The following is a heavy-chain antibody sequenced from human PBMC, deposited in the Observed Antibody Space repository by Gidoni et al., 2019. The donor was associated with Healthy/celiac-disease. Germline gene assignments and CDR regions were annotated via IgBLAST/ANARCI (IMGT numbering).Heavy chain of an antibody. J-gene: IGHJ4*02. CDR1: GSTFSSYG. V-gene: IGHV3-30*18. Sequence: QVQLVESGGGVVQPGRSLRLSCAASGSTFSSYGMHWVRQAPGKGLEWVAVISYDGSNKYYADSVKGRFTISRDNSKNTLYLQMNSLRAEDTAVYYCAKNYYDSSGYYPVRYWGQGTLVTVSS. D-gene: IGHD3-22*01. CDR3: AKNYYDSSGYYPVRY. CDR2: ISYDGSNK.